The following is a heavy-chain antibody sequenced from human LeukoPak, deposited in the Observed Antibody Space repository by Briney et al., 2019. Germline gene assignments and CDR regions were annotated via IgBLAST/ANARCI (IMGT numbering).Heavy chain of an antibody. CDR1: GFTFSGYW. V-gene: IGHV3-74*01. CDR2: IKGDGSST. J-gene: IGHJ3*02. CDR3: AREMATGVDAFDM. Sequence: GGSLRLSCAASGFTFSGYWMHWVRQAPGKGLVYVSRIKGDGSSTSYADSVKGRITISRDNANNTLYLQMNSLRGEDTAVYYCAREMATGVDAFDMWGQGTMVTVFS. D-gene: IGHD5-24*01.